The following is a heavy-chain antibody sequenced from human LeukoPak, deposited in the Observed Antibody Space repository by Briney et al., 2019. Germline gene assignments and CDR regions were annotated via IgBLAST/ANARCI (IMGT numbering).Heavy chain of an antibody. J-gene: IGHJ4*02. Sequence: PGGSLRLSCAASGFTFSTYGMHWVRQAPGKGLEWVAVISYDGSNKYYADSVKGRFTISRDNSKNTLYLQMNSLRAEDTAVYYCARGSYYGSGSYFDYWGQGTLVTVSS. D-gene: IGHD3-10*01. CDR2: ISYDGSNK. CDR3: ARGSYYGSGSYFDY. CDR1: GFTFSTYG. V-gene: IGHV3-30*03.